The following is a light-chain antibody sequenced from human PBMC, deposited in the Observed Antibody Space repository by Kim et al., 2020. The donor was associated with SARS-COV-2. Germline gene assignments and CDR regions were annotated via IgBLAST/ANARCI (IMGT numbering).Light chain of an antibody. V-gene: IGKV3-15*01. CDR3: QQYYKWPLT. CDR2: GAS. CDR1: QTVSSN. J-gene: IGKJ4*01. Sequence: VSPGERATLSCRASQTVSSNLAWYQQKPGQAPRLLIFGASTRATGIPASFSGSGSGTEFTLTISSLQSEDFAVYYCQQYYKWPLTFGGGTKVDIK.